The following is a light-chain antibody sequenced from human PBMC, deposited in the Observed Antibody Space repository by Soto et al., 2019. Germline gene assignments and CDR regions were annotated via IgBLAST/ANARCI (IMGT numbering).Light chain of an antibody. J-gene: IGKJ1*01. CDR3: KHYNDYPWT. CDR1: QTIPRW. Sequence: DIQMHKAHSTLSASVGDSLPITCRASQTIPRWLAWYQQKPGKAPKFLIHDVSTLESGVPSRFSGSGSGTEFTLTISSLQPDEFATYYCKHYNDYPWTVGKGNKVDIK. CDR2: DVS. V-gene: IGKV1-5*01.